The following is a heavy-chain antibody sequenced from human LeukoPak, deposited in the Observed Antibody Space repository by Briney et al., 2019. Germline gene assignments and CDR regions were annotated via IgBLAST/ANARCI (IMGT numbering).Heavy chain of an antibody. CDR1: GYTFTGYY. CDR3: ARDRSSWLIDAFDI. Sequence: ASVKVSCKASGYTFTGYYMHWVRQAPGQGLEWMRWISPYNGNTNYAQKLQGRVTMTADTSTTTAYMDLRGLRSDDTAVYYCARDRSSWLIDAFDIWGQGTMVTVSS. V-gene: IGHV1-18*04. D-gene: IGHD6-13*01. J-gene: IGHJ3*02. CDR2: ISPYNGNT.